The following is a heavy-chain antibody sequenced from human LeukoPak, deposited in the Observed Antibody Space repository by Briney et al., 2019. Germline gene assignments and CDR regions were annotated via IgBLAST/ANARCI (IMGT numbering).Heavy chain of an antibody. CDR3: ARVSGGVGATRAAGY. D-gene: IGHD1-26*01. Sequence: ASVKVSCKASGYTFTSYYMHWVRQAPGQGLEWMGIINPNGGSTSYAQKFQGRVTMTRDTSTSTVYMELSSLRSEDTAVYYCARVSGGVGATRAAGYWGQGTLVTVSS. V-gene: IGHV1-46*01. CDR2: INPNGGST. CDR1: GYTFTSYY. J-gene: IGHJ4*02.